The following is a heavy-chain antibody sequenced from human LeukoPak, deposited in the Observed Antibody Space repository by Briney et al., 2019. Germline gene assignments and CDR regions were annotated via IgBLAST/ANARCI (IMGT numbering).Heavy chain of an antibody. Sequence: ASMTVSCKASGYSFTDYYMHWVRPAPGQGLEWIGWINSNTWGTNYAQKSQGRVTLTRDTSITTAYMEMISLRSDDTAVYYCARDRPGYSSWFDPWGQGTLVTVSS. D-gene: IGHD6-19*01. CDR1: GYSFTDYY. V-gene: IGHV1-2*02. J-gene: IGHJ5*02. CDR2: INSNTWGT. CDR3: ARDRPGYSSWFDP.